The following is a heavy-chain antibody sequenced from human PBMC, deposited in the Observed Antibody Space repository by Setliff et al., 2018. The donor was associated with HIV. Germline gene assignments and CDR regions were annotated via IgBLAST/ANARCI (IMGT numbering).Heavy chain of an antibody. Sequence: ASVKVSCKASGYTFTSYYMQWVRQAPGQGLEWIGISNPSGGSTNYAQKFQGRVTMTRDTSTSTVYMELSSLRSEDTAVYYCAREGYDYVWGSYRSYYMDVWGKGTTVTVSS. CDR1: GYTFTSYY. V-gene: IGHV1-46*01. J-gene: IGHJ6*03. CDR3: AREGYDYVWGSYRSYYMDV. CDR2: SNPSGGST. D-gene: IGHD3-16*02.